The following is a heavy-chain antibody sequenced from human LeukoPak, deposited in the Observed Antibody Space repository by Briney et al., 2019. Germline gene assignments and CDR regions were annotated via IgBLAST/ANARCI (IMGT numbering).Heavy chain of an antibody. J-gene: IGHJ4*02. CDR1: GGSFSGYS. CDR3: ARGRGYYDSSGCDY. Sequence: SSETLSLTCAVYGGSFSGYSWSWIRQPPGKGLEWIGEINHSGSTNYNPSLKSRVTISVDTSKNQFSLKLSSVTAADTAVYYCARGRGYYDSSGCDYWGQGTLVTVSS. D-gene: IGHD3-22*01. CDR2: INHSGST. V-gene: IGHV4-34*01.